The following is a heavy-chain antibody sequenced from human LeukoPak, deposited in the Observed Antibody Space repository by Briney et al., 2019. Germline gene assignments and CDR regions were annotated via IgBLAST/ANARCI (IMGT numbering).Heavy chain of an antibody. V-gene: IGHV3-23*01. CDR2: ISSSGSGGNT. CDR1: GVTLSSYA. CDR3: ARDGFVVVVAATLKNYYYGMDV. D-gene: IGHD2-15*01. J-gene: IGHJ6*02. Sequence: PGGSLRLSCAASGVTLSSYAMSWARQAPGKGLEWVSGISSSGSGGNTYYADSVKGRFTISRDSSKNTLFLHMNTLRAEDTAVYYCARDGFVVVVAATLKNYYYGMDVWGQGTTVTVSS.